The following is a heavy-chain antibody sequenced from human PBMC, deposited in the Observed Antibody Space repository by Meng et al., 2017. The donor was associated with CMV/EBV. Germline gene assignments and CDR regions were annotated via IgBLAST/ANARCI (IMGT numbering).Heavy chain of an antibody. J-gene: IGHJ3*02. Sequence: GGSLRLSCAASGFTFSSYEMNWVRQAPGKGLEWVSYISSSGSTIYYADSVKGRFTISRDNAKNSLYLQMNSLRAEDTAVYYCASRSWWGSSWYGDAFDIWGQGTMVAVSS. D-gene: IGHD6-13*01. CDR3: ASRSWWGSSWYGDAFDI. V-gene: IGHV3-48*03. CDR2: ISSSGSTI. CDR1: GFTFSSYE.